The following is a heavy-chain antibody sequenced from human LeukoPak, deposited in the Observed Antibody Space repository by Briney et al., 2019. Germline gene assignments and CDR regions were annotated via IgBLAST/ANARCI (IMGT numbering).Heavy chain of an antibody. Sequence: ASVKVSCKASGYTFTSYAMNWVRQAPGQGLEWMGWINTNTGNPTYAQGFTGRFVFSLDTSVSTAYLQISSLKVEDTAVYYCARGAIAVAPYYFDYWGQGTLVTVSS. CDR3: ARGAIAVAPYYFDY. V-gene: IGHV7-4-1*02. CDR1: GYTFTSYA. D-gene: IGHD6-19*01. CDR2: INTNTGNP. J-gene: IGHJ4*02.